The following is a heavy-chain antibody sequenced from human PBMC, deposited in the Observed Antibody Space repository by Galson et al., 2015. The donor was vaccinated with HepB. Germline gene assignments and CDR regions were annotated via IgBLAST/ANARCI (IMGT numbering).Heavy chain of an antibody. J-gene: IGHJ6*02. CDR3: VIKPPATGERDYYYYYYGMDV. D-gene: IGHD3-16*01. CDR2: ISGSGGST. CDR1: GFTFSSYA. Sequence: SLRLSCAASGFTFSSYAMSWVRQAPGKGLEWVSAISGSGGSTYYADSVKGRFTISRDNSKNTLYLQMNSLRAEDTAVYYCVIKPPATGERDYYYYYYGMDVWGQGTTVTVSS. V-gene: IGHV3-23*01.